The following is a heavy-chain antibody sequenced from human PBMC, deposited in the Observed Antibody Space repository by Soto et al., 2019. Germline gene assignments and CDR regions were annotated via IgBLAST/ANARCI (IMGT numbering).Heavy chain of an antibody. Sequence: GGPVEGSRKSSGYTFNSHCISWVRQAPGQGIEWMGWISAYNGNTNYAQNLQGRVTMTTDTSTTTVYMELRSLRSDDTAVYYCARDEKAMACPHCAFDIWGQGTMVTVSS. CDR3: ARDEKAMACPHCAFDI. CDR2: ISAYNGNT. CDR1: GYTFNSHC. V-gene: IGHV1-18*01. D-gene: IGHD2-21*01. J-gene: IGHJ3*02.